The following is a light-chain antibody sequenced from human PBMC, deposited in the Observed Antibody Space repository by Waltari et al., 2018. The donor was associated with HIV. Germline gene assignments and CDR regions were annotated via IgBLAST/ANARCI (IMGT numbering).Light chain of an antibody. CDR1: TSNIANNY. CDR3: GTWDNSLRAGV. V-gene: IGLV1-51*02. J-gene: IGLJ2*01. CDR2: ETT. Sequence: GSTSNIANNYVSWYLQLPGSAPKLLIYETTKRPSGIPDRFSGSKSGTTATLGITGLQTGDEAVYYCGTWDNSLRAGVFGGGTKLTVL.